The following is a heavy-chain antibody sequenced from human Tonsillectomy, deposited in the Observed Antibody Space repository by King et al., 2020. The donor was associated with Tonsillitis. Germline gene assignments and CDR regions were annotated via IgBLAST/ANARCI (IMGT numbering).Heavy chain of an antibody. D-gene: IGHD6-19*01. CDR2: ISYDGSNK. CDR1: GFTFSSYG. V-gene: IGHV3-30*18. CDR3: AKDLSPQFEAGPYYYYYYGMDV. Sequence: VQLVESGGGVVQPGRSLRLSCAASGFTFSSYGMHWVRQAPGKGLEWVAVISYDGSNKYYADSVKGRFTISRDNSKNTLYLQMNSLRAEDTAVYYCAKDLSPQFEAGPYYYYYYGMDVWGHGTTVTVSS. J-gene: IGHJ6*02.